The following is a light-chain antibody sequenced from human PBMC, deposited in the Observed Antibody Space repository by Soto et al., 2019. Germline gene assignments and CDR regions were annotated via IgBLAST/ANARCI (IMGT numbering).Light chain of an antibody. CDR2: GAS. V-gene: IGKV3-20*01. CDR3: QHYDSLPIT. J-gene: IGKJ5*01. Sequence: EIVLTQSPGTLSWSPGERATLSCRASQSVSSSYLAWYQQKPGQPPMLLIYGASSRATGIPDRFSGSGSGTDFTLTISRLEPEDFAVFYCQHYDSLPITFGQGTRLEIK. CDR1: QSVSSSY.